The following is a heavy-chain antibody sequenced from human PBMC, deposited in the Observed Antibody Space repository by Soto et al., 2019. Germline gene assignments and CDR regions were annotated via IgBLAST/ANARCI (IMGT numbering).Heavy chain of an antibody. CDR2: IHRGGST. D-gene: IGHD3-10*01. Sequence: GGSLRLSCAASGFTVGNNYTSWVRQAPGKGLEWVSIIHRGGSTSYADSVKGRFTISRDSSKNILYLQINGLTADDTAVYYCARSANTYGSTFDYWGQGALVTVSS. J-gene: IGHJ4*02. V-gene: IGHV3-66*01. CDR3: ARSANTYGSTFDY. CDR1: GFTVGNNY.